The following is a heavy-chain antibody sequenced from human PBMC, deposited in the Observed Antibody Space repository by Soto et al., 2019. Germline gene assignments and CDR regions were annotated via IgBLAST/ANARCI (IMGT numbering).Heavy chain of an antibody. Sequence: PSETLSLTCTVSGGSITSYYWNWIRQPPGKELEWIGYIYYSGSTNYNPSLKSRVTVSVDTSKNQFSLKLTSVTAADTAVYYCARGSSNYHDSSGKRILNWLDPWGQGTLVTVPS. CDR3: ARGSSNYHDSSGKRILNWLDP. V-gene: IGHV4-59*01. CDR2: IYYSGST. CDR1: GGSITSYY. J-gene: IGHJ5*02. D-gene: IGHD3-22*01.